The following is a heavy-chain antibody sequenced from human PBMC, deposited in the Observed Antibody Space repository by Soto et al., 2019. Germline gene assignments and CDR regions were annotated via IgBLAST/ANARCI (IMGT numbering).Heavy chain of an antibody. D-gene: IGHD4-17*01. J-gene: IGHJ4*02. CDR3: AKKGPNGHYAPFDC. V-gene: IGHV3-7*01. CDR2: IKEDGSEK. Sequence: EVQLVESGGGLVQPGGSLRLSCAASGFTFSRFWMSWVRQAPGKGLEWVANIKEDGSEKYHVDSVKGRFTISRDNAKNSLFLQMNSLGAEDTAVYYCAKKGPNGHYAPFDCWGRGTLVTVSS. CDR1: GFTFSRFW.